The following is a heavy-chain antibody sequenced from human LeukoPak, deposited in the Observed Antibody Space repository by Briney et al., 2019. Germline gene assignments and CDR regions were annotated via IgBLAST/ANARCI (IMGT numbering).Heavy chain of an antibody. V-gene: IGHV3-66*01. J-gene: IGHJ4*02. CDR3: AIRGSSYFDY. CDR1: GITVTSNH. CDR2: IYSGDST. D-gene: IGHD6-6*01. Sequence: GGSLRLSCAASGITVTSNHMSWVRQAPGKGLEWVSVIYSGDSTYYTDSVKGRFTISRDNSKNTLYLQMNSLRAEDTAVYFCAIRGSSYFDYWGQGTLVTVSS.